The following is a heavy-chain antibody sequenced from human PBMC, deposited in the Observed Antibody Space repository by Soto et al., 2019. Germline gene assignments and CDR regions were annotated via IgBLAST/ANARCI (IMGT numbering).Heavy chain of an antibody. Sequence: PGGSLRLSCAASGFTFDDYTMHWVRQAPGKGLEWVSLISWDGGSTYYADSVKGRFTISRDNSKNSLYLQMNSLRTEDTALYYCATGPKTDAFDTWGQGTMVTVSS. CDR2: ISWDGGST. CDR3: ATGPKTDAFDT. V-gene: IGHV3-43*01. CDR1: GFTFDDYT. J-gene: IGHJ3*02.